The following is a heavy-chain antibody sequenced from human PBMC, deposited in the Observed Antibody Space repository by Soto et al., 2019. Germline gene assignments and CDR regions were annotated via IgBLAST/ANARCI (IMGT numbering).Heavy chain of an antibody. CDR1: GFTFSSYG. V-gene: IGHV3-33*01. CDR2: IWYDGSNK. J-gene: IGHJ6*02. CDR3: AREFGSYCPSWGYYYGMDV. Sequence: PGGSLRLSCAASGFTFSSYGMHWVRQAPGKGLEWVAVIWYDGSNKYYADSVKGRFTISRDNSKNTLYLQMNSLRAEDTAVYYCAREFGSYCPSWGYYYGMDVCGQGTTLTVSS. D-gene: IGHD5-18*01.